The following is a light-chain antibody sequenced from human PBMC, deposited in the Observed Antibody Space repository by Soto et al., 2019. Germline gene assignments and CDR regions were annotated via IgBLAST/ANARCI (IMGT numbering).Light chain of an antibody. Sequence: QSVLTQPAAVSGSPGQSITIYCTGNSSDVGGYNYVSWYQQHPGKAPKLMIYEVSNRPSGVSNRFSGYKSGNTASLTISGLQSDDEADYYCRAYTSSSRGLFYGGTQQPVL. V-gene: IGLV2-14*01. CDR1: SSDVGGYNY. J-gene: IGLJ2*01. CDR3: RAYTSSSRGL. CDR2: EVS.